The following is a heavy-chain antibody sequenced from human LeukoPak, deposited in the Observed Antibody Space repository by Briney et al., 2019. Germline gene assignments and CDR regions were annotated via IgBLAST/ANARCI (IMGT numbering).Heavy chain of an antibody. CDR3: ARGSGYSGYVAY. V-gene: IGHV3-30*02. Sequence: GGSLRLSCAASGFTFSSYGMHWVRQAPGKGLEWVAFIRYDGSNKYYADSVKGRFTISRDKSKNTLYLQMNSLRAEDTAVYYCARGSGYSGYVAYWGQGTLVTVSS. D-gene: IGHD5-12*01. CDR1: GFTFSSYG. J-gene: IGHJ4*02. CDR2: IRYDGSNK.